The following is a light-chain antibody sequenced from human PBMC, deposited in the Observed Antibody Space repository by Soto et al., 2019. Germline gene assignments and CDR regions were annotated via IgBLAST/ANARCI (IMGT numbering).Light chain of an antibody. Sequence: QSALTQPASESGSPGQSITISCTGTSSDVGSYNLVSWYQQHPGKGPKLMIYEGSKRPSGVSNRFSGSKSGNTASLTISGLQAEDEADYYCCSYAGGSTYVFGSGTKLTVL. CDR2: EGS. CDR3: CSYAGGSTYV. J-gene: IGLJ1*01. V-gene: IGLV2-23*01. CDR1: SSDVGSYNL.